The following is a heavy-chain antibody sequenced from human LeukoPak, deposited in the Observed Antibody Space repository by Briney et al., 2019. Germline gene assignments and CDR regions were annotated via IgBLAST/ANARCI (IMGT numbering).Heavy chain of an antibody. CDR2: IYHRESP. V-gene: IGHV4-4*07. CDR1: GGSISSYS. J-gene: IGHJ4*02. Sequence: PSETLSLTCTVSGGSISSYSWSWMRQPAGKGLEWIGRIYHRESPNYNPSLKSRVIMSVGKSKNQFSLKLRSVTAADTAVYYCARRKAKTPNDFDYWGQGALVTVSS. CDR3: ARRKAKTPNDFDY.